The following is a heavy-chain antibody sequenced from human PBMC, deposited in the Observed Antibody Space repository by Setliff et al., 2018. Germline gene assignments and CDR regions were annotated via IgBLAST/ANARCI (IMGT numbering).Heavy chain of an antibody. CDR1: GYTFTTYY. CDR3: AKDRVEVVVAAPQARFDP. D-gene: IGHD2-15*01. Sequence: ASVKVSCKASGYTFTTYYMHWVRQAPGQGLEWMGIINPSGGYANYAQKFQGRVTMTTDTSATTVYMELRSLRSDDTAVYYCAKDRVEVVVAAPQARFDPWGQGTLVTVSS. CDR2: INPSGGYA. V-gene: IGHV1-46*01. J-gene: IGHJ5*02.